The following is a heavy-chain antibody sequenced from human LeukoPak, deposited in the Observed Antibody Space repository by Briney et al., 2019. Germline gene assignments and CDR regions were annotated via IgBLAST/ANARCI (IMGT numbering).Heavy chain of an antibody. V-gene: IGHV1-2*02. CDR3: ARRKYYDFWTTPDAFDI. CDR2: INPNSGGT. D-gene: IGHD3-3*01. CDR1: GYTFTGYY. J-gene: IGHJ3*02. Sequence: GASVKVSCKASGYTFTGYYMHWVRQAPGQGLEWMGWINPNSGGTNYAQKFQGRVTITRNTSISTAYMELSSLRSEDTAVYYCARRKYYDFWTTPDAFDIWGQGTMVTVSS.